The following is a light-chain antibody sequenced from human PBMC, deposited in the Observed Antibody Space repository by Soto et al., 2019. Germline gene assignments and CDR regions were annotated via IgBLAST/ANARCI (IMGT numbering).Light chain of an antibody. CDR2: TAS. Sequence: EIVMTQSPATLSVSTGERATLSCRASHIFSISLSLYQQKPGPAPRLLIYTASSRATGIPDRFSGSGSGTDFTLTISRLEPEDFAVYYCQQYGSSGTFGQGTKVDI. V-gene: IGKV3-20*01. CDR1: HIFSISL. CDR3: QQYGSSGT. J-gene: IGKJ1*01.